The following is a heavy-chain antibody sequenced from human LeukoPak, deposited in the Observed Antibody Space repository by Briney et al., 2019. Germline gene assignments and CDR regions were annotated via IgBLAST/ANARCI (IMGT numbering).Heavy chain of an antibody. CDR2: IIPILGIA. CDR3: ASMMYSSGTFGLDY. Sequence: SVKVSCKASGYTFTSYGISWVRQAPGQGLEWMGRIIPILGIANYAQKFQGRVTITADKSTSTAYMELSSLRSEDTAVYYCASMMYSSGTFGLDYWGQGTLVTVSS. J-gene: IGHJ4*02. V-gene: IGHV1-69*04. CDR1: GYTFTSYG. D-gene: IGHD6-19*01.